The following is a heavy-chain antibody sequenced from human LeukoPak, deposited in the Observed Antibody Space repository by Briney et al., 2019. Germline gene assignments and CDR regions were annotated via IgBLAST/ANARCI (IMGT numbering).Heavy chain of an antibody. D-gene: IGHD1-14*01. J-gene: IGHJ3*02. CDR3: ASQLTPVLPFDI. V-gene: IGHV3-66*04. CDR1: GFTVSSNY. CDR2: IYSAGTT. Sequence: PGGSLRLSCAASGFTVSSNYISWVRQAPGKGLEWVSVIYSAGTTYYADSVKGRFTISRDNSKNTLYLQMNSLRVEDTAVYYCASQLTPVLPFDIWGQGTMVTVSS.